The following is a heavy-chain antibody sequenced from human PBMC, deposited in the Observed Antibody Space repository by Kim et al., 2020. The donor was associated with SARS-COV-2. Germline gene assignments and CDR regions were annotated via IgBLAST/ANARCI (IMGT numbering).Heavy chain of an antibody. CDR1: GFTFSSYA. CDR2: ISGSGGST. V-gene: IGHV3-23*01. CDR3: AKLPYCSSTSCYLTWDWYFDL. Sequence: GGSLRLSCAASGFTFSSYAMSWVRQAPGKGLEWVSAISGSGGSTYYADSVKGRFTISRDNSKTTLYLQMNSLRAEDTAVYYCAKLPYCSSTSCYLTWDWYFDLWGRGTLVTVSS. D-gene: IGHD2-2*01. J-gene: IGHJ2*01.